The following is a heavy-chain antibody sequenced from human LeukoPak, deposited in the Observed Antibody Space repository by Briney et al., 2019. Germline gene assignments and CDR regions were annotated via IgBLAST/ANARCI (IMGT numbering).Heavy chain of an antibody. CDR2: IYTSGST. Sequence: PSETLSLTCTVSGGSISNYYWSWIRQPAGKGLEWIGRIYTSGSTNYNPSPKSRVTMSVDTSKNQFSLKLSSVTAADTAVYYCARQNYDSSGYYYGLWGQGTLVSVSS. V-gene: IGHV4-4*07. CDR3: ARQNYDSSGYYYGL. J-gene: IGHJ4*02. D-gene: IGHD3-22*01. CDR1: GGSISNYY.